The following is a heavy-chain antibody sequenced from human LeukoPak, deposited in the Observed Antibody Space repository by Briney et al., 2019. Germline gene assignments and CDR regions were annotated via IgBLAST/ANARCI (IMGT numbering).Heavy chain of an antibody. Sequence: PSETLSLTCTVSGGSTSNHFWSWIRQPPGKGLEWIGTIYTGGTTNYNPSLKSGVTISIDTSKSQRSLHLASVTAADTAVYYCTKATKWLAFDDWGRGTLVTVSS. D-gene: IGHD6-19*01. CDR1: GGSTSNHF. CDR2: IYTGGTT. J-gene: IGHJ4*02. CDR3: TKATKWLAFDD. V-gene: IGHV4-59*11.